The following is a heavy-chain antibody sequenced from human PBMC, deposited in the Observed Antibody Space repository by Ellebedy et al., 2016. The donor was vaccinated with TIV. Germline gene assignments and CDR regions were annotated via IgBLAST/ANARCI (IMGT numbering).Heavy chain of an antibody. D-gene: IGHD5-18*01. V-gene: IGHV4-59*08. CDR2: FYYSGTT. CDR1: GGSISSYY. CDR3: ARGIQLWLQDPHFDY. J-gene: IGHJ4*02. Sequence: MPSETLSLTCTVSGGSISSYYWSWIRQPPGKGLECIGYFYYSGTTNYNPSLKSRVTISVDTSKNQFSLKLSSVTAADTAVYYCARGIQLWLQDPHFDYWGQGTLVTVSS.